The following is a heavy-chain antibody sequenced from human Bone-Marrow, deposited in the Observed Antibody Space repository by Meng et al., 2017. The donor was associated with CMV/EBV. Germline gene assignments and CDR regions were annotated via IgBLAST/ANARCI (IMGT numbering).Heavy chain of an antibody. V-gene: IGHV1-69*02. CDR2: LIPILGIA. CDR3: ARVSSDSSGYYGGWWFDP. CDR1: FSSYT. Sequence: FSSYTISWVRQAPGQGLEWMGRLIPILGIANYAQKFQGRVTITADKSTSTAYMELSSLRSEDTAVYYCARVSSDSSGYYGGWWFDPWGQGTLVTVSS. J-gene: IGHJ5*02. D-gene: IGHD3-22*01.